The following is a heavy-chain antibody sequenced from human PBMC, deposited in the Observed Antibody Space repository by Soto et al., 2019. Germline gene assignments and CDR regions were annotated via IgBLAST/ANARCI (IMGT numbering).Heavy chain of an antibody. CDR3: AGHGPLGDFWSGYYSGFDC. Sequence: QLQLQESGPGLVKPSETLSLPCTVSGGSISSSSYYWGWIRQPPGKGLEWIGSIYYSGSTYYNPSLKSRVTLSVGTSKNQFSLKRSSVTAADTAVYYCAGHGPLGDFWSGYYSGFDCWGQGTLVTVS. CDR1: GGSISSSSYY. V-gene: IGHV4-39*01. J-gene: IGHJ4*02. D-gene: IGHD3-3*01. CDR2: IYYSGST.